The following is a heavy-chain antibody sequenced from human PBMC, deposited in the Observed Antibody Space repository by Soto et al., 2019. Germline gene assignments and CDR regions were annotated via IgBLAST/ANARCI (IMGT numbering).Heavy chain of an antibody. J-gene: IGHJ4*02. CDR3: ARSEMATISRFDY. CDR1: GGTFSSYA. V-gene: IGHV1-69*13. CDR2: NIPIFGTA. Sequence: VASVKVSCKASGGTFSSYAISWVRQAPGQGLEWMGGNIPIFGTANYAQKFQGRVTITADESTSTAYMELGSLRSEDTAVYYCARSEMATISRFDYWGQGTLVTVSS. D-gene: IGHD5-12*01.